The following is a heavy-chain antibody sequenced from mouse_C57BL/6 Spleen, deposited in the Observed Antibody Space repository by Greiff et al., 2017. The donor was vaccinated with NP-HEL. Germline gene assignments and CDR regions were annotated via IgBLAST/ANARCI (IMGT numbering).Heavy chain of an antibody. J-gene: IGHJ2*01. Sequence: EVQLVESGGGLVKPGGSLKLSCAASGFTFSDYGMHWVRQAPEKGLEWVAYISSGSSTIYYADTVKGRFTISSDNAKNTLFLQMTSLRSEDTAMYYCAKGDGYDDYWGQGTTLPVSS. CDR3: AKGDGYDDY. CDR2: ISSGSSTI. CDR1: GFTFSDYG. D-gene: IGHD2-2*01. V-gene: IGHV5-17*01.